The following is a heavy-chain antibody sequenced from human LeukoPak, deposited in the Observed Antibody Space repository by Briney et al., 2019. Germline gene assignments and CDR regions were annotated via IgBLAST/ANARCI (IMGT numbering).Heavy chain of an antibody. CDR1: GYTFTSYY. CDR2: INPSGGST. J-gene: IGHJ6*03. Sequence: ASVKASCKASGYTFTSYYMHWVRQAPGQGLEWMGIINPSGGSTSYAQKFQGRVTMTRDMSTSTVYMELSSLRSEDTAVYYCARAGTYCTNGVCYGYYYYMDVWGKGTTVTVSS. CDR3: ARAGTYCTNGVCYGYYYYMDV. V-gene: IGHV1-46*01. D-gene: IGHD2-8*01.